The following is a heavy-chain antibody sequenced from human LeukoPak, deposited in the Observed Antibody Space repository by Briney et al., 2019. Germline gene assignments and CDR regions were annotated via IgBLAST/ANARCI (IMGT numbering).Heavy chain of an antibody. V-gene: IGHV4-61*01. D-gene: IGHD2-2*01. CDR2: IYYSGST. Sequence: SEILSLTCTVFGGSVSSGSYYWSWIRQPPGKGLEWIGYIYYSGSTNYNPSLKSRVTISVDTSKNQFSLKLSSVTAADTAVYYCARIIGDIVVVPAGYYFDYWGQGTLVTVSS. J-gene: IGHJ4*02. CDR1: GGSVSSGSYY. CDR3: ARIIGDIVVVPAGYYFDY.